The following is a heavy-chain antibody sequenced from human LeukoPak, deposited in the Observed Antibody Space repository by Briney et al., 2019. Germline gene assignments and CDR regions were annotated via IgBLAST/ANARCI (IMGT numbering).Heavy chain of an antibody. Sequence: GGSLRLSCAASGFTFSSYAMNWVRQTPGKGLEWVSFITGDAGSTSYADSVKGRFTISRDNSKNTLFLQLNSLSAEDTAVYYCAKTTGNGHWLIEFWGQGTLVTVSS. J-gene: IGHJ4*02. CDR1: GFTFSSYA. CDR2: ITGDAGST. V-gene: IGHV3-23*01. CDR3: AKTTGNGHWLIEF. D-gene: IGHD4-23*01.